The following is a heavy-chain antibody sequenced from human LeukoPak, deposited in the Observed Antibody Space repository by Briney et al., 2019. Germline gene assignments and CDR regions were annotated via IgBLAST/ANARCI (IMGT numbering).Heavy chain of an antibody. CDR3: ARSPHILTGENFDY. D-gene: IGHD3-9*01. J-gene: IGHJ4*02. Sequence: ASVRVSCKASGYTFSGYYMHWVRQAPGQGLEWMGWINPKSGGTNEAQKFHDRVTMTRDTSITTAYMEMSRLRSDDTALYYCARSPHILTGENFDYWGQGTLVTVSS. V-gene: IGHV1-2*02. CDR2: INPKSGGT. CDR1: GYTFSGYY.